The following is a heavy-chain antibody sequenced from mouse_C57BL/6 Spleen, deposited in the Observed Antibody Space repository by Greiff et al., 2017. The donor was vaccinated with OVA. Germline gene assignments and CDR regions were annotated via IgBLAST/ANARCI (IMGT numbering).Heavy chain of an antibody. CDR3: ARHDYSWFAY. D-gene: IGHD1-1*01. J-gene: IGHJ3*01. Sequence: EVMLVESGGGLVQPGGSLSLSCAASGFTFTDYYMSWVRQPPGKALEWLGFIRNKANGYTTEYSASVKGRFTISRDNSQSILYRQMNALRAEDSAAYYCARHDYSWFAYWGQGTLVTVSA. CDR1: GFTFTDYY. V-gene: IGHV7-3*01. CDR2: IRNKANGYTT.